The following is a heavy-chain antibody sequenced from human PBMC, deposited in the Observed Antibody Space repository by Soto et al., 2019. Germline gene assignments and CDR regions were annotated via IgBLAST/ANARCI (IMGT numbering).Heavy chain of an antibody. CDR3: ARETVIPSNYYYYYGMDV. D-gene: IGHD2-2*01. CDR1: GGSISSGGYY. Sequence: QVQLQESGPGLVKPSQTLSLTCTVSGGSISSGGYYWSWIRQHPGKGLEWIGYIYYSGSTYYNPSLKSRVTISVDTSKSQFSLKLSSVSAADTAVYYCARETVIPSNYYYYYGMDVWGQGTTVTVSS. CDR2: IYYSGST. V-gene: IGHV4-31*03. J-gene: IGHJ6*02.